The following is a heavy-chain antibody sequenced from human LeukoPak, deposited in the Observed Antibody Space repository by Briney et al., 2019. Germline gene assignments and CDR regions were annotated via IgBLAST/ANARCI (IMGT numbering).Heavy chain of an antibody. Sequence: PGGSLRLSCAASGFTFSKYWMLWVRQAPGKGLESVSRINTDGTVTTYADSVKGRFTVSRDNADNTMFLQMNSVRDEDTAVYYCARASGTDSGDFIQIDFWGQGTLVTVSS. J-gene: IGHJ4*02. CDR2: INTDGTVT. D-gene: IGHD2-21*01. CDR3: ARASGTDSGDFIQIDF. V-gene: IGHV3-74*01. CDR1: GFTFSKYW.